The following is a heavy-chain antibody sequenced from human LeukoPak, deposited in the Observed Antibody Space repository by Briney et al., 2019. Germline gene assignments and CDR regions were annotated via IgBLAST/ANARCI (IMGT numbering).Heavy chain of an antibody. CDR2: ISYDGSNK. Sequence: PGGSLTLTCAASGFTFSSYAMHWVRQAPRKGMELVAVISYDGSNKYYADSVKGRLTISRDNSKNTLYLQMNSLRAEDTAVYYCARDPAGYDSSGYYYLGYFQHWGQGTLVTVSS. CDR3: ARDPAGYDSSGYYYLGYFQH. D-gene: IGHD3-22*01. J-gene: IGHJ1*01. CDR1: GFTFSSYA. V-gene: IGHV3-30-3*01.